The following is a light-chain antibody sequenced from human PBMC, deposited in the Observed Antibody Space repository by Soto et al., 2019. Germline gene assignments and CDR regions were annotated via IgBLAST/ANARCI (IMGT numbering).Light chain of an antibody. Sequence: QPVLTQSPSASASLGASVKLTCTLSRGHSSYAIAWHQQQPEKGPRYLMKVNSDGSHSKGDGIPDRFSGSSSGAERYLTISSLQSEDEADYYCQTWGTGSVVFGGGTKLTVL. CDR1: RGHSSYA. V-gene: IGLV4-69*01. J-gene: IGLJ2*01. CDR2: VNSDGSH. CDR3: QTWGTGSVV.